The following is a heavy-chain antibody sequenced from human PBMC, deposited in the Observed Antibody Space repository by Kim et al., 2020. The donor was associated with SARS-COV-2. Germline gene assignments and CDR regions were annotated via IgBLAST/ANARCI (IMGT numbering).Heavy chain of an antibody. Sequence: ASVKVSCKASGYTFTGYYMHWVRQAPGQGLEWMGRINPNSGGTNYAQKFQGRVTMTRDTSISTAYMELSRLRSDDTAVYYCARADGYYDSSGPVNVGYWGQGTLVTVSS. CDR2: INPNSGGT. D-gene: IGHD3-22*01. J-gene: IGHJ4*02. CDR3: ARADGYYDSSGPVNVGY. V-gene: IGHV1-2*06. CDR1: GYTFTGYY.